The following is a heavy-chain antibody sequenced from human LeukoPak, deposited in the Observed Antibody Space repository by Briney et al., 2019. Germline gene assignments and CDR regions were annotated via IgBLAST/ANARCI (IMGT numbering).Heavy chain of an antibody. CDR1: GGSFSGYY. CDR2: INHSGST. D-gene: IGHD3-22*01. CDR3: ARDGSRGPFDY. V-gene: IGHV4-34*01. Sequence: SETLSLTCAVYGGSFSGYYWSWIRQPPGKGLEWIGEINHSGSTNYNPSLKSRVTISVDTSKNQFSLKLSSVTAADTAVYYCARDGSRGPFDYWGQGILVTVSS. J-gene: IGHJ4*02.